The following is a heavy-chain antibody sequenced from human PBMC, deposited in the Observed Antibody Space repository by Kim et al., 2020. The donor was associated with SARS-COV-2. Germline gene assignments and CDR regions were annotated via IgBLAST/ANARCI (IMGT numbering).Heavy chain of an antibody. CDR3: ASLVIYGYYFDY. J-gene: IGHJ4*02. D-gene: IGHD3-9*01. V-gene: IGHV4-39*07. Sequence: SETLSLTCTVSGGSISSSSYYWGWIRQPPGKGLEWIGSIYYSESNYYNPSLKSRVTISGDTSKNQFSLKLSSVTAGNTVVYSCASLVIYGYYFDYWGQGTLVTVSS. CDR1: GGSISSSSYY. CDR2: IYYSESN.